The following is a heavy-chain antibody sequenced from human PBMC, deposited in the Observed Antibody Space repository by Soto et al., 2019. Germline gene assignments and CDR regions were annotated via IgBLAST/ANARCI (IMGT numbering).Heavy chain of an antibody. D-gene: IGHD6-13*01. CDR1: GFTFDHYA. J-gene: IGHJ4*02. CDR2: ITSKAYGGTT. Sequence: GGSLRLSCTSSGFTFDHYAMTWFRQAPGKGLEWVGFITSKAYGGTTEYAASVKGRFTISRDDSKSIAYLQMDSLKTEDTAVYYCAKDPQQLIVFFDYWGQGTQVTVAS. V-gene: IGHV3-49*03. CDR3: AKDPQQLIVFFDY.